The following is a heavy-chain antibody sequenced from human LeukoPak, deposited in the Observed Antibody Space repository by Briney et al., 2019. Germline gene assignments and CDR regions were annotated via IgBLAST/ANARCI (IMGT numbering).Heavy chain of an antibody. Sequence: GGSLRLSCAASGFTVINNYMSWVRQAPGKGLEWVSVVYSGNGGTYYARSVKGRFTISRDDSKNTLYLQMSSLRAEDTAVYYCAKELYSSGWYGADYWGQGTLVTVSS. V-gene: IGHV3-66*01. CDR2: VYSGNGGT. J-gene: IGHJ4*02. D-gene: IGHD6-19*01. CDR3: AKELYSSGWYGADY. CDR1: GFTVINNY.